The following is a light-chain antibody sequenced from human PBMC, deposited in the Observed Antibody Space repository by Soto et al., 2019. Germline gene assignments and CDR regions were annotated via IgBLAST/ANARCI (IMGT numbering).Light chain of an antibody. V-gene: IGKV1-5*03. Sequence: DIQMTQSPSTLSASVGDRVAVACRASESISKWLAWYQQKPGRAPKLLISKASSLESGVPSRFSGSGFGTEFTLTVSVMQPDDFAAYYWQQYNSYRAFGRGTKVDVK. CDR2: KAS. J-gene: IGKJ1*01. CDR3: QQYNSYRA. CDR1: ESISKW.